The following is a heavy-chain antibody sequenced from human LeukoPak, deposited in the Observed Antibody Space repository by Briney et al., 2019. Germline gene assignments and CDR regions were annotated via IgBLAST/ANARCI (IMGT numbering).Heavy chain of an antibody. Sequence: GESLKISCKGSGYSFTSYWIGWVRQMPGKGLEWMGIIYPGDSDTRYSPSFQGQVTISADKSISTAYLQWSSLKASDTAMYYCARCPRGPTSGGPYYYYYYMDVWGKGTTVTVSS. CDR1: GYSFTSYW. CDR2: IYPGDSDT. V-gene: IGHV5-51*01. D-gene: IGHD3-16*01. J-gene: IGHJ6*03. CDR3: ARCPRGPTSGGPYYYYYYMDV.